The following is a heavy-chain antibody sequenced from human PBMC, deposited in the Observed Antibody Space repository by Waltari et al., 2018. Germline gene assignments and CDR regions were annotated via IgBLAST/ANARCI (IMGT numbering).Heavy chain of an antibody. V-gene: IGHV4-34*01. CDR1: GGPFRGYY. CDR3: ARFSEFNGFFDY. CDR2: INHSGST. J-gene: IGHJ4*02. Sequence: QVQLQPWGAGLLKPSETLSLTCAVYGGPFRGYYGSWIRQPPGKGLEWIGEINHSGSTNYNPSLKSRVTISVDTSKNQFSLKLSSVTAADTAVYYCARFSEFNGFFDYWGQGTLVTVSS.